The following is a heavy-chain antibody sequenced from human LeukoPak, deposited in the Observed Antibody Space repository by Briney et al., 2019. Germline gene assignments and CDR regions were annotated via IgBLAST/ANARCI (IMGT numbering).Heavy chain of an antibody. CDR3: ARDLSHPSLPGGSGSYYTGSGRGDYYGMDV. CDR2: TYYRSKWYN. V-gene: IGHV6-1*01. J-gene: IGHJ6*02. Sequence: SQTLSLTCAISGDSVSSNSAAWNWIRQSPSRGLEWLGRTYYRSKWYNDYAVSVKSRITINPDTSKNQFSLQLNSVTPEDTAVYYCARDLSHPSLPGGSGSYYTGSGRGDYYGMDVWGQGTTVTVSS. CDR1: GDSVSSNSAA. D-gene: IGHD3-10*01.